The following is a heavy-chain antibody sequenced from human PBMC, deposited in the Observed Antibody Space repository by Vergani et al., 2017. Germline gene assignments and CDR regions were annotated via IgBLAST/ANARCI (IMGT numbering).Heavy chain of an antibody. Sequence: EVQLVESGGGLVKPGGSLRLSCAASGFTFSSYSMNWVRQAPGKGLEWVSSISSSSSYIYYADSVKGRFTIARDNAKNVLYLQMTSRRAEATSVYYCARDDGSSGWYRGYFYGMDVWGQGTTVTVSS. CDR1: GFTFSSYS. D-gene: IGHD6-19*01. J-gene: IGHJ6*02. CDR2: ISSSSSYI. V-gene: IGHV3-21*01. CDR3: ARDDGSSGWYRGYFYGMDV.